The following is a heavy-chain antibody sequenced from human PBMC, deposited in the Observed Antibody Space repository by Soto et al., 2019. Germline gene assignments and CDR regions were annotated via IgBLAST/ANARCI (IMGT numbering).Heavy chain of an antibody. CDR2: INTAEGNT. Sequence: QVQLVQSGAEEKMPGASVKVSCKASGYTFTNYGMHWVRQAPGQSLEWMGWINTAEGNTQYSQKFLDRVTITRDTSAMTAYMELASLRSEDTAVYYCARPLSSNWPDKNYAYWGQGTLVTVSS. CDR1: GYTFTNYG. V-gene: IGHV1-3*04. CDR3: ARPLSSNWPDKNYAY. D-gene: IGHD7-27*01. J-gene: IGHJ4*02.